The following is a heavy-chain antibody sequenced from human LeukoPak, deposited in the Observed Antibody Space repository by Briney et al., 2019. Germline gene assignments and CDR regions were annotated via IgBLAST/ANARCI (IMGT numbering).Heavy chain of an antibody. J-gene: IGHJ4*02. Sequence: SETLSLTCAVYGGSFSGYYWSWIRQPPGKGLEWIGEINHSGSTNYNPSLKSRVTISVDTSKNQFSLKLSSVTAADTAVYYCARVRDGYMNYWGQGTLVTVSS. CDR3: ARVRDGYMNY. D-gene: IGHD5-24*01. CDR1: GGSFSGYY. CDR2: INHSGST. V-gene: IGHV4-34*01.